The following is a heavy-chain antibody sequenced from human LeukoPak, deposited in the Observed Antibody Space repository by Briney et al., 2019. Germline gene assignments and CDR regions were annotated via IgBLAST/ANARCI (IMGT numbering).Heavy chain of an antibody. CDR1: GYTFTSYY. CDR2: INPSGGST. Sequence: ASVKVSCKASGYTFTSYYMHWVRQAPGQGLEWMGIINPSGGSTSYAQKFQGRVTMTRDTSTSTVYMELGSLRSEDTAVYYCARGDDILTGSLSPQNDYWGQGTLVTVSS. V-gene: IGHV1-46*01. D-gene: IGHD3-9*01. J-gene: IGHJ4*02. CDR3: ARGDDILTGSLSPQNDY.